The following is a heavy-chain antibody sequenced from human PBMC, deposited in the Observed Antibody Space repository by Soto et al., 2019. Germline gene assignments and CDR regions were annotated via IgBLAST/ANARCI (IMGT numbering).Heavy chain of an antibody. CDR2: INPNSGGT. CDR1: GYTFTGYY. CDR3: ARCVTQTNYYYYYGMDV. Sequence: ASVKVSCKASGYTFTGYYMHWVRQAPGQGLEWMGWINPNSGGTNYAQKFQGWVTMTRDTSISTAYMELSRLRSDDTAVYYCARCVTQTNYYYYYGMDVWGQGTTVTVSS. J-gene: IGHJ6*02. D-gene: IGHD1-7*01. V-gene: IGHV1-2*04.